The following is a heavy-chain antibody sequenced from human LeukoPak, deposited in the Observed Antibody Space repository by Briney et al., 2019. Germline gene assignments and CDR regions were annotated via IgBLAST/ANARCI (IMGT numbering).Heavy chain of an antibody. J-gene: IGHJ4*02. CDR1: GFTFRSYA. CDR2: ISYDGSNK. CDR3: ARAEGYDILTSADY. D-gene: IGHD3-9*01. Sequence: GRSLRLSRAASGFTFRSYAMHWVRQAPGKGLEWVAVISYDGSNKYYADSVKGRFTISRDNSKNTLYLQMNSLRAEDTAVYYCARAEGYDILTSADYWGQGTLVTVSS. V-gene: IGHV3-30*04.